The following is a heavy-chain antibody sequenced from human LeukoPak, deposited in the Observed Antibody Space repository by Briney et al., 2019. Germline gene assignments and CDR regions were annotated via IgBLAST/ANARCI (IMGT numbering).Heavy chain of an antibody. Sequence: GGSLRLSCAASGFTFSSYWMSWVRQAPGKGLEWVANINQDGSEKYYVDSVKGRFTISRDNSKNTLYLQMNSLRAEDTAVYYCAKVSLRWWGYVDYWGQGTLVTVSS. V-gene: IGHV3-7*02. J-gene: IGHJ4*02. D-gene: IGHD4-23*01. CDR1: GFTFSSYW. CDR3: AKVSLRWWGYVDY. CDR2: INQDGSEK.